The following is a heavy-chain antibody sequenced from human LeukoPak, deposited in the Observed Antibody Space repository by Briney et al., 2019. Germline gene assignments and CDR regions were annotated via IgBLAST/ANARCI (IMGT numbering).Heavy chain of an antibody. V-gene: IGHV4-59*01. D-gene: IGHD1-1*01. CDR1: GGSLSSYY. CDR2: IFYSGNT. Sequence: SETLSLTCTVSGGSLSSYYWSWIRQSPGKGLQWIGHIFYSGNTNYNPSLKSRVIISLDTSKTQFSLNLTSVTAADTALYYCARGPTRYYFDYWGQGTLVTVSS. CDR3: ARGPTRYYFDY. J-gene: IGHJ4*02.